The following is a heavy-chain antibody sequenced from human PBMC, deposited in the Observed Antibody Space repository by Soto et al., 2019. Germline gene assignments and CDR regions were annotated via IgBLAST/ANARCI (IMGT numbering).Heavy chain of an antibody. CDR2: IYWDDDK. D-gene: IGHD3-16*01. V-gene: IGHV2-5*02. Sequence: QITLKESGPTLVKPTQTLTLTCTFSGFSLSTTAVGVGWIRQPPGRALEWLALIYWDDDKRYSPSLKSRLTITKDTSKKQVVPTMTHMDPVDTATYYCAHIAYAWVLGGFDYWGQGTLVTVSS. CDR1: GFSLSTTAVG. J-gene: IGHJ4*02. CDR3: AHIAYAWVLGGFDY.